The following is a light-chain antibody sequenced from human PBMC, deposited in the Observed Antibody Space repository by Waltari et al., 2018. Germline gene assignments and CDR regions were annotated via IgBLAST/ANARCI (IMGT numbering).Light chain of an antibody. CDR1: SSYVGGYNH. V-gene: IGLV2-11*01. J-gene: IGLJ1*01. CDR3: ASWDDSLNGYV. Sequence: QSALTQPPSVSGSPGQSVTLPCTGTSSYVGGYNHVPWYQQHPAKAPKLILFYCNQRPSGVPDRFSGSKSANTASLTISGLQAEDEAHYYCASWDDSLNGYVFGTGTKVTVL. CDR2: YCN.